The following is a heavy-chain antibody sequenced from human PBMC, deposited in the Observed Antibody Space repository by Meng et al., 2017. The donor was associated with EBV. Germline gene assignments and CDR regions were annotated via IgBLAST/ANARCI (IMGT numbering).Heavy chain of an antibody. CDR1: GYTFRNYA. CDR2: INTYSGKA. J-gene: IGHJ4*02. D-gene: IGHD1-1*01. CDR3: ARGVEENGSHYPFDS. Sequence: QVQLVQSGSAWKRPGASVKVSCKASGYTFRNYAINWMRQVPGQGLEWMGWINTYSGKATFAQGFTGRFVFSLDTPVTTAHLQISGLKTEDSAVYYCARGVEENGSHYPFDSWGQGTLVTVSS. V-gene: IGHV7-4-1*02.